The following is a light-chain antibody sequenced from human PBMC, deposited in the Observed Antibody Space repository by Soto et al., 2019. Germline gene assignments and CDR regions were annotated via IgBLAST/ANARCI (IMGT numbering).Light chain of an antibody. J-gene: IGKJ5*01. CDR2: GAS. CDR3: QQYGISPPIT. CDR1: QSVSSY. Sequence: DIVLTQSPATLSLSPGQTATLSCRASQSVSSYLAWYQQKAGQAPRLLIYGASTRATGIPDRFSGSESGTDFTLTISRLEPEDFAVYYCQQYGISPPITFGQGTRLEIK. V-gene: IGKV3-20*01.